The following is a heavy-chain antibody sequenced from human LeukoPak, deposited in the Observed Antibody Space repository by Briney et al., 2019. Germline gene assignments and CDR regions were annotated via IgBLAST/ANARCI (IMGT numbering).Heavy chain of an antibody. Sequence: PGRSLRLSCAASGFTFTTYAISWVRQAPGQGLGWVSAIGGSGGSTYYADSATGRVTISSQNSSNRLNLQISSLRAEDTAVYYCAKDLDIVVVPARYFDYWGQGTLVTVSS. V-gene: IGHV3-23*01. CDR3: AKDLDIVVVPARYFDY. CDR2: IGGSGGST. J-gene: IGHJ4*02. D-gene: IGHD2-2*03. CDR1: GFTFTTYA.